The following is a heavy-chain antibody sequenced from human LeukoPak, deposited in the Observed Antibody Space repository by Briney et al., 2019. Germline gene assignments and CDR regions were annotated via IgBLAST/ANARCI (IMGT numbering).Heavy chain of an antibody. D-gene: IGHD1-26*01. Sequence: GESLKISCAASGFTFNMYGMHWVRQAPGEGPEWLTFIRFDGTNKYYANSVRGRFTLSRDNSMNTVYLQMNSLRAEDTALYYCVRTPYSGSAPRYYYMDVWGKGTTVTVS. V-gene: IGHV3-30*02. CDR1: GFTFNMYG. CDR2: IRFDGTNK. CDR3: VRTPYSGSAPRYYYMDV. J-gene: IGHJ6*03.